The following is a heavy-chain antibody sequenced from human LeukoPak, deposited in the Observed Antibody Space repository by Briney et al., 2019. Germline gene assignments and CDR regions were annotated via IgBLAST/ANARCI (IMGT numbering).Heavy chain of an antibody. J-gene: IGHJ4*02. CDR3: ARIRIAAAGSFCLDY. CDR2: IAWAEDT. V-gene: IGHV2-70*11. Sequence: RAPGPSPVNPPQTPTLTCTFAGFSLSTGGMCVSWNRQPPAKALEWLPRIAWAEDTYYNTSLKTRLTMSKDTSKNPVYLKMTSMEPVDTAAYYCARIRIAAAGSFCLDYWGQGTLVTVSS. CDR1: GFSLSTGGMC. D-gene: IGHD6-13*01.